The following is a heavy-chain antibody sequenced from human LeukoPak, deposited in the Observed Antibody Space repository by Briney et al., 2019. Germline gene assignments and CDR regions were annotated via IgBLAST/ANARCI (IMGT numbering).Heavy chain of an antibody. D-gene: IGHD2-15*01. CDR2: IYYSGST. V-gene: IGHV4-39*07. CDR1: GGSISSSSYS. CDR3: AREGYCSGGSCYSSDAFDI. Sequence: PSETLSLTCTVSGGSISSSSYSWGWIRQPPGKGLEWIGSIYYSGSTYYNPSLKSRVTISVDTSKNQFSLKLSSVTAADTAVYYCAREGYCSGGSCYSSDAFDIWGQGTMVTVSS. J-gene: IGHJ3*02.